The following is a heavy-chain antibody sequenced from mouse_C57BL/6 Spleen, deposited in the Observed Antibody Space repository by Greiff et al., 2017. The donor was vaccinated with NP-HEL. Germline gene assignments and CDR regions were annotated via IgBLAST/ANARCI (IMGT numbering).Heavy chain of an antibody. CDR3: ARSGIYYGYGSWYFDV. D-gene: IGHD2-2*01. J-gene: IGHJ1*03. Sequence: VQLQQSGAELARPGASVKLSCKASGYTFTSYGISWVKQRTGQGLEWIGEIYPRSGNTYYNEKFKGKATLTADKSSSTAYMELRSLTSEDSAVYFCARSGIYYGYGSWYFDVWGTGTTVTVSS. V-gene: IGHV1-81*01. CDR1: GYTFTSYG. CDR2: IYPRSGNT.